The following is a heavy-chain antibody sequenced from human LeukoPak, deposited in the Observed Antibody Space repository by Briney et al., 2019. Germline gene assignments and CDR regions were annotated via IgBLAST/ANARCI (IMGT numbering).Heavy chain of an antibody. CDR3: ARVAVPAAMGWFDP. Sequence: PSETLSLTCTVSGGSISSYYWSWIRQPPGKGLEWIGYIYYSGSTNYNPSLKSRVTISVDTSKNQFSLKLSSVTAADTAVYYCARVAVPAAMGWFDPWGQGTQVTVSS. V-gene: IGHV4-59*01. CDR2: IYYSGST. J-gene: IGHJ5*02. CDR1: GGSISSYY. D-gene: IGHD2-2*01.